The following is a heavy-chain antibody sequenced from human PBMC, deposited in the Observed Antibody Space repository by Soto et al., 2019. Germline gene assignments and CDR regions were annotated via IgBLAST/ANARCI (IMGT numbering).Heavy chain of an antibody. CDR2: INPNSGGT. Sequence: GASVKVSCKASGYTFTGYYMHWVRQAPGQGLEWMGWINPNSGGTNYAQKFQGWVTMTRDTSISTAYMELSSLRSEDTAVYYCARVVGAANGDWFDPWGQGTLVTVSS. V-gene: IGHV1-2*04. CDR1: GYTFTGYY. J-gene: IGHJ5*02. CDR3: ARVVGAANGDWFDP. D-gene: IGHD1-26*01.